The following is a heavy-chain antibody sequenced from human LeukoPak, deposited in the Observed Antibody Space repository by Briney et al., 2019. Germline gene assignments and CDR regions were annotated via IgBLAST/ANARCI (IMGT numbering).Heavy chain of an antibody. CDR2: ISYDGSNK. Sequence: PGGSLRLSCAASGFTFSSYTMHWVRQAPGKGLDWVAVISYDGSNKYYADSVKGRFTISRDNSKNTLYLQMNSLRAEDTAVYYCARAGGYYDSSGYSYYFDYWGQGTLVTVSS. D-gene: IGHD3-22*01. CDR1: GFTFSSYT. CDR3: ARAGGYYDSSGYSYYFDY. J-gene: IGHJ4*02. V-gene: IGHV3-30-3*01.